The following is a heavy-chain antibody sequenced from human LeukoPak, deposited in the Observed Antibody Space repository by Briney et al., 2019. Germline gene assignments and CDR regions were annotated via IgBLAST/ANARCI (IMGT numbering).Heavy chain of an antibody. CDR1: GYSFTSYW. Sequence: GESLKISCKGSGYSFTSYWNGWVRQMPGKGLEWMGIIYPGDSDTRYSPSFQGQVTISADKSISTAYLQWSSLKASDTAMCYCARLGDCSSTSCYSVNYYYYYGMDVWGQGTTVTVSS. V-gene: IGHV5-51*01. J-gene: IGHJ6*02. CDR2: IYPGDSDT. CDR3: ARLGDCSSTSCYSVNYYYYYGMDV. D-gene: IGHD2-2*01.